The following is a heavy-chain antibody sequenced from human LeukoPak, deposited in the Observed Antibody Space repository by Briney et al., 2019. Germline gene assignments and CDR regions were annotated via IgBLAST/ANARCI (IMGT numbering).Heavy chain of an antibody. J-gene: IGHJ4*02. V-gene: IGHV1-46*01. CDR2: INPSGGST. CDR3: ARGYCSGGSCYSGFLDY. D-gene: IGHD2-15*01. CDR1: GYTFTSYY. Sequence: ASVKVSCKASGYTFTSYYMHWVRQAPGQGLEWMGIINPSGGSTSYAQKFQGRVTMTRDMSTSTVYMELSSLRSEDTAVYYCARGYCSGGSCYSGFLDYWGQGTLVTVSS.